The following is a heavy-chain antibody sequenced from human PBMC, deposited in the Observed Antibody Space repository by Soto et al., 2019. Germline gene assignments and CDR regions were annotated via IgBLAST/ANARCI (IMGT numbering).Heavy chain of an antibody. D-gene: IGHD5-18*01. CDR3: AKGLRTPMVIGWFDP. J-gene: IGHJ5*02. V-gene: IGHV3-43*01. CDR1: VFTLEDFS. CDR2: ITWNGGTT. Sequence: PWGSLRISCASSVFTLEDFSMPGVRQAPGKGLEWASPITWNGGTTYYADSVKGRFTISRDNSKNSLYLQMNSLRTEDTAFYYCAKGLRTPMVIGWFDPWGQGTLVTVSS.